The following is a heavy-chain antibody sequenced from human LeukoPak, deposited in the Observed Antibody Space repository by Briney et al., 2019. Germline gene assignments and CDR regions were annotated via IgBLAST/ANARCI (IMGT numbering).Heavy chain of an antibody. CDR2: IYYSGST. CDR1: GGSISSSSYY. D-gene: IGHD2/OR15-2a*01. J-gene: IGHJ4*02. CDR3: ARGSRKIAAHDY. Sequence: PSETLSLTCTVSGGSISSSSYYWGWIRQPPGKGLEWIGSIYYSGSTYYNPSLKSRVTISVDTSKNQFSLKLSSVTAADTAVYYCARGSRKIAAHDYWGQGTLVTVSS. V-gene: IGHV4-39*01.